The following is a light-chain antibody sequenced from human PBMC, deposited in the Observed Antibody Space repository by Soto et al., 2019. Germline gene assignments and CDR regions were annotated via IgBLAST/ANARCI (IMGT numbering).Light chain of an antibody. J-gene: IGKJ5*01. CDR2: DAS. CDR3: QQYDNPPT. CDR1: QDISNY. V-gene: IGKV1-33*01. Sequence: DIQMTQSPSSLSASVGDRVTITCQASQDISNYLNWYQQKPGKAPKLLIYDASNLETGVPSRFSGSGSGTDFTFTISSLQPEDIATYYCQQYDNPPTFGQGPRLELK.